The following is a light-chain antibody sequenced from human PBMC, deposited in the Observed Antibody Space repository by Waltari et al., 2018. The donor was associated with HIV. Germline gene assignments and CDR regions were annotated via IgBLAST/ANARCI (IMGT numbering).Light chain of an antibody. CDR2: EVS. J-gene: IGLJ2*01. CDR3: SSYTTSGALV. CDR1: SSFTGGYNY. V-gene: IGLV2-14*01. Sequence: QSALTQSASVSGSPGPSITISCTGTSSFTGGYNYVSGIQNIQGNAPKLMIYEVSKRHSGISIRFSGSKSGNTASLPISGLQAENEADYYCSSYTTSGALVFGGETNLTVL.